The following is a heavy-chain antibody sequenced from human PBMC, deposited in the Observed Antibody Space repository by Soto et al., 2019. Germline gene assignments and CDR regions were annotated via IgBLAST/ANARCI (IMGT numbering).Heavy chain of an antibody. CDR2: FDPEDGET. D-gene: IGHD3-9*01. CDR3: ATARFDWLLFSVVY. Sequence: ASVKVSCKVSGYTLTELSMHWVRQAPGKGLEWMGGFDPEDGETIYAQKFQGRVTMTEDTSTDTAYMELSSLRSEDTAVYYSATARFDWLLFSVVYWGQGTLVTVSS. CDR1: GYTLTELS. V-gene: IGHV1-24*01. J-gene: IGHJ4*02.